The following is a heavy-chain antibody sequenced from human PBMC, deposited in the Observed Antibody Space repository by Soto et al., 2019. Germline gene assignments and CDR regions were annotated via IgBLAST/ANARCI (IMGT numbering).Heavy chain of an antibody. CDR1: GGTFSSLD. Sequence: SVKVSCKASGGTFSSLDINWVRQAPGQGLEWMGGIIPISETTNYAQIFQGRVSIVADISTSTAYMGLSRLRSEDTAVYYCARALLSHSYDSGGYDSYFHAMDVWGQGTPVTVSS. J-gene: IGHJ6*02. CDR3: ARALLSHSYDSGGYDSYFHAMDV. D-gene: IGHD3-22*01. CDR2: IIPISETT. V-gene: IGHV1-69*06.